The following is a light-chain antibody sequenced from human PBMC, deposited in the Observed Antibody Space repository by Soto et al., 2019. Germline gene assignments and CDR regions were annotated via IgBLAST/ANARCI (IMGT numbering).Light chain of an antibody. CDR1: SSDVGGYNY. Sequence: QSALTQPASVSGSPGQSITISCTGTSSDVGGYNYVSWYQQHSGKAPKLMIYDVSNRPSGVSNRFSGSKSGNTASLTISGLQAEDEADYYCGSYASSRTLYVFGTGTKVT. V-gene: IGLV2-14*01. CDR2: DVS. CDR3: GSYASSRTLYV. J-gene: IGLJ1*01.